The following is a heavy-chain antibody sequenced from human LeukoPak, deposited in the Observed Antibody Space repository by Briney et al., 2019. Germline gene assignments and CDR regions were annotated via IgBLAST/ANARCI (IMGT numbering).Heavy chain of an antibody. Sequence: GGSLRLSCAASGFTFGSYWTSWVRQAPGKGLEWVANIKQDESEKYFVDSVKGRFTVSRDNAKGSLYLQMNSLRTEDTAVYYCARDRGYYYYMDVWGKGTTVTVSS. CDR3: ARDRGYYYYMDV. J-gene: IGHJ6*03. V-gene: IGHV3-7*01. CDR2: IKQDESEK. CDR1: GFTFGSYW.